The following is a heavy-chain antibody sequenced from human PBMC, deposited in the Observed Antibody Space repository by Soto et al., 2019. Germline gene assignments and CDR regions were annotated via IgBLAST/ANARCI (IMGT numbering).Heavy chain of an antibody. CDR2: IYYSGST. Sequence: QVQLQESGPGLVKPSETLSLTCTVSGGSISSYYWSWIRQPPGKGLEWIGYIYYSGSTNYNPSLTRRVSLALDTSNDQFALKLSSVTAADTAVYYCARGSYYYDSRALDWGQGTLVTVSS. CDR3: ARGSYYYDSRALD. J-gene: IGHJ4*02. CDR1: GGSISSYY. V-gene: IGHV4-59*01. D-gene: IGHD3-22*01.